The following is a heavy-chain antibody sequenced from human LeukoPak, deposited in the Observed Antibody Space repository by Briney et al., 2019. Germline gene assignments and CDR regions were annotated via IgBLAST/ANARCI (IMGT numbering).Heavy chain of an antibody. Sequence: SQTLSLTCALSGDSLSNNNVAWNWIRQSPSRGLEWLGRTYYRSKWNTDYAVSVKSLITINSNTSKNQFSLHLNSVTPYDTSVYYCARGCYSSFDYWDQGTLVIVSS. CDR3: ARGCYSSFDY. J-gene: IGHJ4*02. D-gene: IGHD5-18*01. CDR1: GDSLSNNNVA. V-gene: IGHV6-1*01. CDR2: TYYRSKWNT.